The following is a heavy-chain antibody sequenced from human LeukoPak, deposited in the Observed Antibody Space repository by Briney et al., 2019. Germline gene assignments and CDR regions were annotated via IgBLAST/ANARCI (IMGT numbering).Heavy chain of an antibody. J-gene: IGHJ3*02. CDR3: AARFRDGLDI. Sequence: GGSLRLSYAASGFPFSSSWVHWVRQAPGKGLVWVSRISGDGGSTEYADSVKGRFAISRDNAKNTLYLQMNSLRAEDTAVYYCAARFRDGLDIWGQGTMVTVSS. CDR1: GFPFSSSW. V-gene: IGHV3-74*01. CDR2: ISGDGGST.